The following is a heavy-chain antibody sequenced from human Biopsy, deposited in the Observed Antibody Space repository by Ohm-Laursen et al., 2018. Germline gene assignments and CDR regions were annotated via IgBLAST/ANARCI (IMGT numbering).Heavy chain of an antibody. V-gene: IGHV1-69*10. CDR1: GDSFTSYA. D-gene: IGHD1-26*01. Sequence: SVKVSCKVSGDSFTSYAIGWVRQAPGQGLEWLGGIIPIPNVATYAQKFQGRITITADESTSTAYMELNSLTSDDTAVYFCARGEGSSWFDPWGHGTLVTVSS. CDR3: ARGEGSSWFDP. CDR2: IIPIPNVA. J-gene: IGHJ5*02.